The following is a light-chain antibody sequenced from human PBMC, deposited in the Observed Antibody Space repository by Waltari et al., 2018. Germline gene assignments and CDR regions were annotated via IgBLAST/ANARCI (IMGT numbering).Light chain of an antibody. CDR2: LSRGGSH. CDR3: QTWGTGIVV. J-gene: IGLJ2*01. CDR1: SGHSSYA. V-gene: IGLV4-69*01. Sequence: QLVLTQSPSASASLGASVKLTCTLSSGHSSYAIAWLQQQPEEGPGYLMKLSRGGSHRKGDGIPVRFSGSSSGAERYLTISSLQSEDDADYYCQTWGTGIVVFGGGTKLTVL.